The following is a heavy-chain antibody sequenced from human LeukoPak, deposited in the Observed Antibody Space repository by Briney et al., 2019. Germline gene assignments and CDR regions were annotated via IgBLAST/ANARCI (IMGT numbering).Heavy chain of an antibody. Sequence: SESLSLTCAVYEGSFSGYYWSWIRQPPGKGLEWIGKINHSGSTNYNPSLKSRLTISVNTSKNPSPQKLSSMTAADTPVDYCARRKGKAPFDYWGQGTLVTVSS. CDR3: ARRKGKAPFDY. D-gene: IGHD1-14*01. CDR2: INHSGST. J-gene: IGHJ4*02. CDR1: EGSFSGYY. V-gene: IGHV4-34*01.